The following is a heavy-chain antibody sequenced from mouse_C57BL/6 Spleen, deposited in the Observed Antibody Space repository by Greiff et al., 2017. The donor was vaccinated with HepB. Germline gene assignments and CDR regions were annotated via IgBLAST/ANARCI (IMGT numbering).Heavy chain of an antibody. Sequence: EVKLMESGGGLVKPGGSLKLSCAASGFTFSSYTMSWVRQTPEKRLAWVATISGGGGNTYYPDSVKGRFTISRDNAKNTLYLQMSSLRSEDTALYYCARGSVFDYWGQGTTLTVSS. CDR1: GFTFSSYT. V-gene: IGHV5-9*01. J-gene: IGHJ2*01. CDR2: ISGGGGNT. CDR3: ARGSVFDY.